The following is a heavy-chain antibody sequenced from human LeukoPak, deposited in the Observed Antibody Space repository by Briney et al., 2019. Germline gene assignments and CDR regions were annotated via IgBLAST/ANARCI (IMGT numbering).Heavy chain of an antibody. CDR1: GYTFTDYY. Sequence: ASVKVSCKAFGYTFTDYYIHWVRQAPGQGLEWMGWINPNSGGATYAQKFQGWVTMTRDTSISTAYLELSRLKSDDTAVYYCARDSGVSAPVALLTLGFSLDYWGQGTPVTVSS. J-gene: IGHJ4*02. D-gene: IGHD3-10*01. CDR3: ARDSGVSAPVALLTLGFSLDY. CDR2: INPNSGGA. V-gene: IGHV1-2*04.